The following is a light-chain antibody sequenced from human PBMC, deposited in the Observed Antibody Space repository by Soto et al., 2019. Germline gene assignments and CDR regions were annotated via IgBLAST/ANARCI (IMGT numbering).Light chain of an antibody. J-gene: IGKJ2*01. V-gene: IGKV1-39*01. Sequence: DMQMTQSASSLSASVGDRVTITCRASQRISSNFNSNQQKPGKAPKVRIYAASSLQSGVPSRFSGSGSVTDFTLTISSLQPEDFATYYCQQSYSIPYTFGQGTKLEIQ. CDR3: QQSYSIPYT. CDR2: AAS. CDR1: QRISSN.